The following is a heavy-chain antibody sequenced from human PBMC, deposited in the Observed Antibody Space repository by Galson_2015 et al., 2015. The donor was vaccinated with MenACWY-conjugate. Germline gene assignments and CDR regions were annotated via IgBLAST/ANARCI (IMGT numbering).Heavy chain of an antibody. CDR3: ARGFSSGAPPLY. Sequence: SETLSLTCTASGGSISSSYWSWIRQPPGKGLEWIGYISYSGSTNYNPSLKSRVTISVDTSKNQFSLKLSSVTTADTAVYYCARGFSSGAPPLYWGQGTLVTVSS. D-gene: IGHD3-22*01. J-gene: IGHJ4*02. CDR2: ISYSGST. V-gene: IGHV4-59*01. CDR1: GGSISSSY.